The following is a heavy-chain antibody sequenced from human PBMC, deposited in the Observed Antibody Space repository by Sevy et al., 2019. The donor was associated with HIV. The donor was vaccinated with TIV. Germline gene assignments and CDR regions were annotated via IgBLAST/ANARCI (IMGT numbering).Heavy chain of an antibody. Sequence: ASVNVSCKFSGHTLTELPIHWVRQAPGKRLEWMGRFDPEDGERIYAQKFQGRVTMTEDTSTDTAYMELSSLRSEDTALYYCASTREYYSDNSGYFDYWGQGTLVTVSS. CDR2: FDPEDGER. V-gene: IGHV1-24*01. CDR3: ASTREYYSDNSGYFDY. CDR1: GHTLTELP. D-gene: IGHD3-22*01. J-gene: IGHJ4*02.